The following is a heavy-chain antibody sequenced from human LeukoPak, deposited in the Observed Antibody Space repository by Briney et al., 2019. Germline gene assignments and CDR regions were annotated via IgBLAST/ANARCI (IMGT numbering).Heavy chain of an antibody. D-gene: IGHD3-16*01. J-gene: IGHJ4*02. CDR2: IYHSGST. CDR3: AKEGEGSISH. V-gene: IGHV4-38-2*02. CDR1: GYSISSGYH. Sequence: SETLSLTCTVSGYSISSGYHWGWIRQPPGKGLEWTGSIYHSGSTYYNPSLKSRVTISVDTSKNQFSLKLSSLTAADTAVYYCAKEGEGSISHWGQGTLVTVSS.